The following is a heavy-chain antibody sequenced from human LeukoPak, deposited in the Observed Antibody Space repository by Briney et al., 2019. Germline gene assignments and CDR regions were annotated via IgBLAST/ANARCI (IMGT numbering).Heavy chain of an antibody. Sequence: PGGSLRLSCAASGFTFSSYSMNWVRQAPGKGLEWVSSISSSSSYIYYADSVKGRFTISRDNAKNSLYLQMNSLRAEDTAVYYCAREADIVVVPASDVWSKGTTVTVSS. D-gene: IGHD2-2*01. CDR1: GFTFSSYS. V-gene: IGHV3-21*01. CDR2: ISSSSSYI. J-gene: IGHJ6*04. CDR3: AREADIVVVPASDV.